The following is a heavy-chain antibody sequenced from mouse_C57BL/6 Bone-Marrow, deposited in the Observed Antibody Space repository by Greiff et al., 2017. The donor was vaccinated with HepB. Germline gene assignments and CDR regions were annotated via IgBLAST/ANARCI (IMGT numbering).Heavy chain of an antibody. Sequence: EVMLVEPEGGLVQPGSSMKLSCTASGFTFSDYYMAWVRQVPEKGLEWVANINYDGSSTYYLDSLKSRFNLSRDNAKNILYLQMSRLKSEDTAAYYWGRDFRYCGSSYGFDVGGRGTTVTVYS. CDR3: GRDFRYCGSSYGFDV. J-gene: IGHJ1*03. D-gene: IGHD1-1*01. CDR2: INYDGSST. V-gene: IGHV5-16*01. CDR1: GFTFSDYY.